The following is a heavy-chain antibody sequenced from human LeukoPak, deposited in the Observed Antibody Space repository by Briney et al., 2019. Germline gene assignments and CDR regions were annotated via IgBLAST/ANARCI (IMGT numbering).Heavy chain of an antibody. Sequence: PGGSLRLSCAASGFTFSRYAMSWVRQAPGKGLEWVSAISGSGGSTYYADSVKGRFTSSRVNSQDRLYLQMNSLRSEGPAVYYSAKLLALHPFFGVVIPGRGNWFDPWGQGTLVTVSS. CDR1: GFTFSRYA. D-gene: IGHD3-3*01. J-gene: IGHJ5*02. CDR3: AKLLALHPFFGVVIPGRGNWFDP. CDR2: ISGSGGST. V-gene: IGHV3-23*01.